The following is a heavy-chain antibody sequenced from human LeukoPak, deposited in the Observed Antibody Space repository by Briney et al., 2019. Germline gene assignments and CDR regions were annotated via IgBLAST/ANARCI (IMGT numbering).Heavy chain of an antibody. D-gene: IGHD3-22*01. CDR2: IYYSGYT. CDR3: AKHYHNDAQASFHY. J-gene: IGHJ4*02. Sequence: SETLSLTCSVSGGSISTTTYYWAWIRQPPGKGLEWIGTIYYSGYTYYNPSLNSRVIISVDTSKNQFSLRLSSVTAADTAIYYCAKHYHNDAQASFHYWGQGTLVTVSS. CDR1: GGSISTTTYY. V-gene: IGHV4-39*01.